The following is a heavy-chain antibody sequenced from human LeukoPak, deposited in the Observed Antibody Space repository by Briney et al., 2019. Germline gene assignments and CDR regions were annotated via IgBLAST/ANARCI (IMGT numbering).Heavy chain of an antibody. J-gene: IGHJ4*02. V-gene: IGHV4-59*01. CDR1: GGSISSYY. CDR3: ARQRGCSGGSCYSVFDY. D-gene: IGHD2-15*01. CDR2: IYYSGST. Sequence: SETLSLTCTVSGGSISSYYWSWIRQPPGKGLEWIGYIYYSGSTNYNPSLKSRVTISVDTSKNQLSLKLSSVTAADTAVYYCARQRGCSGGSCYSVFDYWGQGTLVTVSS.